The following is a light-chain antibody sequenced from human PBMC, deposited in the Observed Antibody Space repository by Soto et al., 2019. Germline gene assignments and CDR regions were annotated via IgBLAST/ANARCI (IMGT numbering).Light chain of an antibody. J-gene: IGLJ1*01. V-gene: IGLV2-23*01. Sequence: QSALTQPASVSGSPGQSITISCTGTSSDVGNYNLVSWYQQHPGKAPKLMIYEGSKRPSGVSNRFSGSKSGNTASLTISILHAEEEADYYCCSYAGSSTYVFGTGTKVTVL. CDR2: EGS. CDR1: SSDVGNYNL. CDR3: CSYAGSSTYV.